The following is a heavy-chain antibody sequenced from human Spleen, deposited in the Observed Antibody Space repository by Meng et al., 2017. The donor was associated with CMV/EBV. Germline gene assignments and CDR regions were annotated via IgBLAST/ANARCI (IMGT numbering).Heavy chain of an antibody. D-gene: IGHD6-19*01. V-gene: IGHV1-2*02. CDR3: ARILIAVAGTMDY. CDR2: INPNSGGT. CDR1: GYPFTGYY. Sequence: VQRVQAGAAVKQPGASVKVSCNASGYPFTGYYMHWVRQAPGQGREWMGWINPNSGGTNYAQKFQGRVTMTRDTSISTAYMELSRLRSDDTAVYYCARILIAVAGTMDYWGQGTLVTVSS. J-gene: IGHJ4*02.